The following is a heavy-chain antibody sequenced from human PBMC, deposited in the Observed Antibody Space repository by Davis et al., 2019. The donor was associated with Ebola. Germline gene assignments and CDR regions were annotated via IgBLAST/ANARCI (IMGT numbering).Heavy chain of an antibody. V-gene: IGHV1-18*01. CDR1: GGTFSSYA. CDR2: ISTYNGNT. Sequence: ASVKVSCKASGGTFSSYAISWVRQAPGQGLEWMGWISTYNGNTNYAQKVQGRITMTTDTSTSTAYMELRSLRSDDTAVYYCARVDDFWSGLLGGYYYYGMDVWGQGTTVTVSS. CDR3: ARVDDFWSGLLGGYYYYGMDV. J-gene: IGHJ6*02. D-gene: IGHD3-3*01.